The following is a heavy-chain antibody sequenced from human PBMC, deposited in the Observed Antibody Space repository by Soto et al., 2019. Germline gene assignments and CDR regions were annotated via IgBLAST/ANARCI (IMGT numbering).Heavy chain of an antibody. V-gene: IGHV3-73*02. Sequence: EVQLVESGGGWVQPGGSLKLSCSGSGFSFSDSAIHWVRQASGQGLEWVGRIRDKANHYATAYDVSVRGRFTISRDDSETTAYLQMNSMKTEDTAVYSCTRPPSGSYGDDSDYWGQGTLVTVSS. D-gene: IGHD1-26*01. J-gene: IGHJ4*02. CDR3: TRPPSGSYGDDSDY. CDR2: IRDKANHYAT. CDR1: GFSFSDSA.